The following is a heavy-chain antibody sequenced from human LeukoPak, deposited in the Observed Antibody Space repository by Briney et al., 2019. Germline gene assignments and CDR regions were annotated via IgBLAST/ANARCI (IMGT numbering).Heavy chain of an antibody. Sequence: GGSLRLSCAASGFTFSSYAMHWVRQAPGKGLEGVAVISYDGSNKYYADSVKGRFTISRDNSKNTLYLQMNSLRAEDTAGYYCARVDDSSGYYLAHFDYWGQGTLVTVSS. CDR2: ISYDGSNK. V-gene: IGHV3-30-3*01. J-gene: IGHJ4*02. CDR1: GFTFSSYA. CDR3: ARVDDSSGYYLAHFDY. D-gene: IGHD3-22*01.